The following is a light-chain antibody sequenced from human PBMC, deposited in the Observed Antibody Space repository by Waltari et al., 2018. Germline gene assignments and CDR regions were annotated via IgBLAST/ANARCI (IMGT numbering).Light chain of an antibody. CDR3: CSFAGSSTYV. J-gene: IGLJ1*01. CDR2: DVT. Sequence: QSALTQPASVSGSPGQSITISCTGTSSDVGSHNLVSWYQQHPGKAPKLMIYDVTKRPSGVSKRFSGSKSGNTASLTISGLQAEDEADYYCCSFAGSSTYVFGTGTKVTVL. V-gene: IGLV2-23*02. CDR1: SSDVGSHNL.